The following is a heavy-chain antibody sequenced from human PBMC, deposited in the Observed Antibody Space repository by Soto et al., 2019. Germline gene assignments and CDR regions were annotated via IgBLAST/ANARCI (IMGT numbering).Heavy chain of an antibody. D-gene: IGHD3-3*01. J-gene: IGHJ3*02. CDR3: ARPGSGSDAFDI. CDR2: FDPEDGET. CDR1: GYTLTELS. V-gene: IGHV1-24*01. Sequence: ASVKFSCQVSGYTLTELSMHWVRQAPGKGLEWMGGFDPEDGETIYAQKFQGRVTITADESTSTAYMELSSRRPEDTAVYSCARPGSGSDAFDIWGQGTMVTVSS.